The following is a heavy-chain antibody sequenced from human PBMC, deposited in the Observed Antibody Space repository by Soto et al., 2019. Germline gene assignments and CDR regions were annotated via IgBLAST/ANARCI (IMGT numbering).Heavy chain of an antibody. CDR2: IYYSGST. CDR1: GGSISSYY. Sequence: QVQLQESGPGLVKPSETLSLTCTVSGGSISSYYWSWIRQPPGKGLEWIGYIYYSGSTNYNPSLKSRLTISVDTSKNQFSLKLSSVTAADTAVYYCARDSLDYDFWRADVWGKGTTVTVSS. V-gene: IGHV4-59*01. CDR3: ARDSLDYDFWRADV. J-gene: IGHJ6*04. D-gene: IGHD3-3*01.